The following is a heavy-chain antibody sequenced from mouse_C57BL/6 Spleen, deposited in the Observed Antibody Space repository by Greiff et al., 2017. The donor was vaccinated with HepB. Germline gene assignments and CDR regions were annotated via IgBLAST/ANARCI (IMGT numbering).Heavy chain of an antibody. J-gene: IGHJ1*03. CDR2: IWSGGST. D-gene: IGHD3-2*02. Sequence: VKLMESGPGLVQPSQSLSITCTVSGFSLTSYGVHWVRQPPGKGLEWLGVIWSGGSTDYNAAFISRLSISKDNSKSQVFFKMNSLQADDTAIYYCAKTTAQAYWYVDVWGTGTTVTVSS. CDR1: GFSLTSYG. CDR3: AKTTAQAYWYVDV. V-gene: IGHV2-4*01.